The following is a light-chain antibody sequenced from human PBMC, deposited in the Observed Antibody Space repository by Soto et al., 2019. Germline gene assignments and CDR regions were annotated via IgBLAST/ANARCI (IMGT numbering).Light chain of an antibody. CDR1: QGIRDF. CDR2: AAS. Sequence: DIQLTQSPSFLSASVGDRVTITRRASQGIRDFLAWYQQKPGQPPKLLIYAASTLQTGVPTRFSGIASGTEFTLIISNLQPADFATYYCQQFNVYPLTFGGGTKVEIK. J-gene: IGKJ4*01. V-gene: IGKV1-9*01. CDR3: QQFNVYPLT.